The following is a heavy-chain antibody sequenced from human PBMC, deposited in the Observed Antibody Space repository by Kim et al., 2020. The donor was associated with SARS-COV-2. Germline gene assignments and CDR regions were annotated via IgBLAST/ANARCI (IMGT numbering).Heavy chain of an antibody. Sequence: AQKFQGSVTITAEKSTSTAYMELSSLRSEDTAVYYCARDQRYYDFWSGYNYWGQGTLVTVSS. J-gene: IGHJ4*02. V-gene: IGHV1-69*04. CDR3: ARDQRYYDFWSGYNY. D-gene: IGHD3-3*01.